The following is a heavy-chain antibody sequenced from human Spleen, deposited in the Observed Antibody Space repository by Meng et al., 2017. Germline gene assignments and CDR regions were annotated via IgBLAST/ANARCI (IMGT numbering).Heavy chain of an antibody. CDR2: ISDNGSNK. D-gene: IGHD2-15*01. Sequence: GGSLRLSCAASGFTFSSYAIHWARQTPGKGLEWVAAISDNGSNKHYADSVKGRFTISRNNSKKTLYVQMNSLRAEDTAEYYCASRLLALSDYWGQGTLVTVSS. CDR1: GFTFSSYA. J-gene: IGHJ4*02. CDR3: ASRLLALSDY. V-gene: IGHV3-30*04.